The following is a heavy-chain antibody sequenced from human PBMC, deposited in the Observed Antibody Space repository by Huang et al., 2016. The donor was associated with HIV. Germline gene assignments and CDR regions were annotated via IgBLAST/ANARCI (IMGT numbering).Heavy chain of an antibody. J-gene: IGHJ6*03. CDR2: DYSEGNT. V-gene: IGHV3-53*02. D-gene: IGHD3-16*01. CDR3: AKIGGSDYYYYYYMDV. Sequence: EVQLVETGGGLIQPGGSLKLSCAASGFTASANYMSWVRQVPGKGLEWVAIDYSEGNTFYADSVKGRFIISRDNSKNTMYLQMTSLRAEDTAVYYCAKIGGSDYYYYYYMDVWGKGATVTVSS. CDR1: GFTASANY.